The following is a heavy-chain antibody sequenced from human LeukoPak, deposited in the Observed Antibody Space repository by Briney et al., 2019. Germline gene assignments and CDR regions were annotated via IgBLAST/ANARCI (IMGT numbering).Heavy chain of an antibody. CDR1: GGTFSSYA. CDR2: IIPIFGTA. CDR3: ASIRGGYSYGPFDY. D-gene: IGHD5-18*01. V-gene: IGHV1-69*13. J-gene: IGHJ4*02. Sequence: ASVKVTCKASGGTFSSYAISWVRQAPGQGLEWMGGIIPIFGTANYAQKFQGRVTITADESTSTAYMELSSLRSEDTAVYYCASIRGGYSYGPFDYWGQGTLVTVSS.